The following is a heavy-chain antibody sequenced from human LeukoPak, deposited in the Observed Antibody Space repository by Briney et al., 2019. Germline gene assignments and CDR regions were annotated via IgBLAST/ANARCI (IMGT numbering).Heavy chain of an antibody. CDR1: NDSISPLY. V-gene: IGHV4-59*11. Sequence: PSETLSLTCTASNDSISPLYWGWIRQPPGKGLEFIGYIFYSGTTNFNPSLKSRVTLSVDTSKNQFSLRLNSVTAADTAVYYCARGVSAAKYYVVSWGQGTLVTVSS. J-gene: IGHJ4*02. CDR3: ARGVSAAKYYVVS. D-gene: IGHD6-13*01. CDR2: IFYSGTT.